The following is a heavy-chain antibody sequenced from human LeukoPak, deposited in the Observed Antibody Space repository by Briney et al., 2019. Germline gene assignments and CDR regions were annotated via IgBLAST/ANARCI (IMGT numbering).Heavy chain of an antibody. CDR2: TRFDGSIK. D-gene: IGHD1-1*01. CDR1: GFIFSDYG. V-gene: IGHV3-33*01. CDR3: ARWGGTRKYYFDY. J-gene: IGHJ4*02. Sequence: PGGSLRLSCTVSGFIFSDYGFHWVRQAPGKGIEWVAVTRFDGSIKQYADSVKGRFTISRDDSKNTLYLQMNFLKSEDTAVYYCARWGGTRKYYFDYWGQGTLVTVSS.